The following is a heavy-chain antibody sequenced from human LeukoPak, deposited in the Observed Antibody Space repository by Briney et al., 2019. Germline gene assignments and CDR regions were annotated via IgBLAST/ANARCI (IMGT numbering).Heavy chain of an antibody. D-gene: IGHD1-26*01. J-gene: IGHJ4*02. CDR3: ARGPHGRQVDF. Sequence: SETLSLTCTVSGGSISNSGYFWGWIRLPPGKGLERIGTIYNGGTTYNNPSLRSRVTISVDTSKNQLSLKLNSVTAADTAVYYCARGPHGRQVDFWGQGTLVTVSS. V-gene: IGHV4-39*01. CDR1: GGSISNSGYF. CDR2: IYNGGTT.